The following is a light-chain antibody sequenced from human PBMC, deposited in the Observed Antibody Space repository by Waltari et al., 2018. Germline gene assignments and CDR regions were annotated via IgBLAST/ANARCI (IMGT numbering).Light chain of an antibody. CDR2: EVS. Sequence: QSALTQPPSASGSPGQSVPLPCTGTSSDVGGYNYVSLYQQHPGKAPKLMIYEVSKRPSGVPDRFSGSKSGNTASLTVSGLQAEDEADYYCSSYAGSNNYVVFGGGTKLTVL. CDR1: SSDVGGYNY. CDR3: SSYAGSNNYVV. V-gene: IGLV2-8*01. J-gene: IGLJ2*01.